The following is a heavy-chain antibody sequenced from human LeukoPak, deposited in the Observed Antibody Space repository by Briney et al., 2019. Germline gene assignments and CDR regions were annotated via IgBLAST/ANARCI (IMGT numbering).Heavy chain of an antibody. J-gene: IGHJ6*02. D-gene: IGHD3-3*01. CDR2: INPSGGST. V-gene: IGHV1-46*01. CDR3: ARSTIFDSQYYYYYGMDV. CDR1: GYTFTSYY. Sequence: ASVKVSCKASGYTFTSYYMHWVRQAPGQGLEWMGIINPSGGSTSYAQKFQGRVTMTRDTSTSTVCMELSSLRSEDTAVYYCARSTIFDSQYYYYYGMDVWAKGPRSPSP.